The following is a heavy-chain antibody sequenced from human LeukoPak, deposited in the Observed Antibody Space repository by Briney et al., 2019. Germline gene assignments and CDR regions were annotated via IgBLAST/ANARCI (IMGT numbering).Heavy chain of an antibody. CDR1: GDSISSYY. CDR2: IYYSGTT. J-gene: IGHJ6*02. D-gene: IGHD6-19*01. V-gene: IGHV4-59*08. CDR3: ARLLGSGLMDV. Sequence: SETLSLTCIVSGDSISSYYWSWIRQHPGKGLEWIGCIYYSGTTKYNPSLKSRVTISLDTSKNQFSLMLTSVPAADTAVYYCARLLGSGLMDVWGQGTTVTVSS.